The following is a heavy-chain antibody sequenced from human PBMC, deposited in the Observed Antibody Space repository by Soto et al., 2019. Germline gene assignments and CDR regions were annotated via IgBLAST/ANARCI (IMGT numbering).Heavy chain of an antibody. J-gene: IGHJ4*02. CDR2: LTGNSGVT. V-gene: IGHV3-23*01. CDR1: GFTFSLYA. CDR3: AKDLHYYDSSGYY. Sequence: GGSLRLSCAASGFTFSLYAMSWVRQAPGKGLEWVSVLTGNSGVTKYADSVKGRFTISRDNSKNTLYLQMNSLRAEDTAVYYCAKDLHYYDSSGYYWGQGTLVTVSS. D-gene: IGHD3-22*01.